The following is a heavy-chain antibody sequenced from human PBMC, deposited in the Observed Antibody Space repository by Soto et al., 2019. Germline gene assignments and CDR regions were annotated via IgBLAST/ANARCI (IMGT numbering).Heavy chain of an antibody. CDR1: GDSVSSNSAA. D-gene: IGHD3-10*01. CDR2: TYYRSKWYN. V-gene: IGHV6-1*01. CDR3: ATRGITLGAEYFHH. Sequence: SQTLSLTCVISGDSVSSNSAAWNWIRQSLSRGLEWLGRTYYRSKWYNDYAVSVKSRITINPDTSKNQFSLHLNSVTPEDTAVYYCATRGITLGAEYFHHWGQGTLVTVSS. J-gene: IGHJ1*01.